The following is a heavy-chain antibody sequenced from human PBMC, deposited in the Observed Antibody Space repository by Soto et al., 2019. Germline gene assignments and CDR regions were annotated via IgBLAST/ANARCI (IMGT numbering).Heavy chain of an antibody. D-gene: IGHD4-17*01. CDR2: ISAYNGNT. CDR3: ARDLHGDPYY. V-gene: IGHV1-18*01. Sequence: QVQLVQSGAEVKKPGASVKVTFKAYGYTFTGYGISWVRRAHGQGLEWMGWISAYNGNTNYAQKLQGRVTMTTDTSTSTAYMELRSLRSDDTAVYYCARDLHGDPYYWGQGTLVTVSS. J-gene: IGHJ4*02. CDR1: GYTFTGYG.